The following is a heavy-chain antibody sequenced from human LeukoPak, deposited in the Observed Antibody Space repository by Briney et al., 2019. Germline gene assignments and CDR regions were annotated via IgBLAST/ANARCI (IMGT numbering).Heavy chain of an antibody. CDR2: INHSGST. CDR1: GGSFSGYY. CDR3: ARAKAVVTPYEF. J-gene: IGHJ4*02. V-gene: IGHV4-34*01. D-gene: IGHD4-23*01. Sequence: PSETLSLTCAVYGGSFSGYYWNWIRQPPGKGLEWMGEINHSGSTNYNPSLKSRVTISVDTSKNQFSLMLSSVTAAGTAVYYYARAKAVVTPYEFWGQGTLVTVSS.